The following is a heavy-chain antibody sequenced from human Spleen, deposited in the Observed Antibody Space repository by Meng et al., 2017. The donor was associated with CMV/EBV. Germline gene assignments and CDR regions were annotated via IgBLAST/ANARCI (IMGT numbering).Heavy chain of an antibody. CDR3: ASLFYYGSGIYSPFDS. V-gene: IGHV4-39*07. CDR1: GASTYSSSYY. CDR2: IFYTGGT. J-gene: IGHJ4*02. Sequence: SETLSLTCSVSGASTYSSSYYWGWLRQPPGKGLEWIGNIFYTGGTYYNPSLRSRVTISIDTTKNQFSLKLTSVTAADTAIYYCASLFYYGSGIYSPFDSWGQGSLVTVSS. D-gene: IGHD3-10*01.